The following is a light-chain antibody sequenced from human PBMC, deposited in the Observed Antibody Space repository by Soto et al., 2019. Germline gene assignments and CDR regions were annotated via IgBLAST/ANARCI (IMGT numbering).Light chain of an antibody. CDR2: EVS. Sequence: QSVLTQPASVSGSPGQSIAISCTGNSGDVGAYDYVSWYQHHPDKAPKLMIYEVSNRPSGVSDRFSGSKSVYTATLTISGLQAEDEADYYCASHTTSDTRVFGTGTKVTVL. CDR3: ASHTTSDTRV. J-gene: IGLJ1*01. CDR1: SGDVGAYDY. V-gene: IGLV2-14*01.